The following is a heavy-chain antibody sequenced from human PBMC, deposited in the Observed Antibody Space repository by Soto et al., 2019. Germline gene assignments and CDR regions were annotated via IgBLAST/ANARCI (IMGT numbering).Heavy chain of an antibody. Sequence: QVQLVESGGGVVQPGRSLRLSCAASGFTFSSYAMHWVRQAPGKGLEWVAVISYDGSNKYYADSVKGRFTISRDNSKNMLYLQMNSLRAEDTAVYYCAREYSSSATHHKFYYYYYYGMDVWGQGTTVTVSS. CDR2: ISYDGSNK. CDR1: GFTFSSYA. J-gene: IGHJ6*02. CDR3: AREYSSSATHHKFYYYYYYGMDV. D-gene: IGHD6-6*01. V-gene: IGHV3-30-3*01.